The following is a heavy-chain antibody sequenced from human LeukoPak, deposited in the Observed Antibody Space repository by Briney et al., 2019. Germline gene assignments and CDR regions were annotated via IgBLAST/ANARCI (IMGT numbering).Heavy chain of an antibody. CDR1: GESVSRNDAA. Sequence: SQTLSLTCAISGESVSRNDAAWSWIRQSPSRGLEWLGRTYYRSQWYSEYAVSVKSRIRINADTSKNQISLQLNSVTPEDTAVYYCSRDLWPVAPHWFDPWGQGSLVTVSS. D-gene: IGHD2-15*01. V-gene: IGHV6-1*01. CDR2: TYYRSQWYS. J-gene: IGHJ5*02. CDR3: SRDLWPVAPHWFDP.